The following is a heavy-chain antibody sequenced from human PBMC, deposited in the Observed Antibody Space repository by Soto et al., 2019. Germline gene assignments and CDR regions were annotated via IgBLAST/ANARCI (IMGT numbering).Heavy chain of an antibody. Sequence: GGSLRLSCAASGFTFSSYAMHWVRQAPGKGLEYVSAISSNGGSTYYANSVKGRFTISRDNSKNTLYLQMGSLRAEDMAVYYCARGGVDTAMVTHFDYWGQGTLVTVSS. J-gene: IGHJ4*02. D-gene: IGHD5-18*01. CDR2: ISSNGGST. V-gene: IGHV3-64*01. CDR1: GFTFSSYA. CDR3: ARGGVDTAMVTHFDY.